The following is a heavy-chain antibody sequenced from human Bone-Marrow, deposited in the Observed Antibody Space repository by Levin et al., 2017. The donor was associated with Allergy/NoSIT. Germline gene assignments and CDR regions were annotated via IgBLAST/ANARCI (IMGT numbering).Heavy chain of an antibody. CDR1: GGSITTYY. V-gene: IGHV4-59*01. Sequence: SQTLSLTCTVSGGSITTYYWSWLRQPPGKGLEWIAYIYYSGGTNHNPSLKSRVTMSVDTSKNQFSLQLSSVTAADTAVYYCARDRPGNYFDYWGQGTLVTVSS. CDR3: ARDRPGNYFDY. D-gene: IGHD1-1*01. J-gene: IGHJ4*02. CDR2: IYYSGGT.